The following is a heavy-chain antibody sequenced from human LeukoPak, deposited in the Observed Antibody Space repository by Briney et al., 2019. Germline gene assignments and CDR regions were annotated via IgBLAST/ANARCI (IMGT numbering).Heavy chain of an antibody. CDR2: INPSGGST. CDR1: GYTFTSYY. D-gene: IGHD2-2*01. V-gene: IGHV1-46*01. J-gene: IGHJ5*02. CDR3: ARDALFRGYQLLKRGWFDP. Sequence: ASVKVSCKASGYTFTSYYMHWVRQAPGQGLEWMGIINPSGGSTSYAQKFQGRVTMTGDTSTSTVYMELSSLRSEDTAVYYCARDALFRGYQLLKRGWFDPWGQGTLVTVSS.